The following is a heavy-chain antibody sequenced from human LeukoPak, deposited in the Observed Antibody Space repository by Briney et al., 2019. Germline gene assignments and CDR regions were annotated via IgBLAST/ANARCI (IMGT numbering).Heavy chain of an antibody. CDR2: IIPIFGTA. CDR3: ASRGTVVRFLEWVNWFDP. Sequence: SVKVSCKASGGTFSSYAISWVRQAPGQGLEWMGGIIPIFGTANYAQKFQGRVTITADESTSTAYMELSSLRSEDTAVYYCASRGTVVRFLEWVNWFDPWGQGTLVTVSS. J-gene: IGHJ5*02. V-gene: IGHV1-69*13. D-gene: IGHD3-3*01. CDR1: GGTFSSYA.